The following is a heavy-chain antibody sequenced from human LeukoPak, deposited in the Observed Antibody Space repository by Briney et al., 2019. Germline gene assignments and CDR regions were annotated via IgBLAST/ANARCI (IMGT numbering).Heavy chain of an antibody. Sequence: SETLSLTCTVSGGSISSYYWSWIRQPAGKGLEWIGRIYTSGSTNYNPSLKSRVTISVDKSKNQFSLKLNSVAAADTAVYYCSRAQQLGPYYFDYWGQGTLVTVSS. CDR1: GGSISSYY. J-gene: IGHJ4*02. CDR2: IYTSGST. CDR3: SRAQQLGPYYFDY. D-gene: IGHD6-13*01. V-gene: IGHV4-4*07.